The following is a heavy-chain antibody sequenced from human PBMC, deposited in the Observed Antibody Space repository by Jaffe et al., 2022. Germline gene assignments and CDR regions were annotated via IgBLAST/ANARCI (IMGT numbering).Heavy chain of an antibody. CDR3: ARAGADAGYSSGWYSPRYYYYYYYMDV. V-gene: IGHV4-61*02. Sequence: QVQLQESGPGLVKPSQTLSLTCTVSGGSISSGSYYWSWIRQPAGKGLEWIGRIYTSGSTNYNPSLKSRVTISVDTSKNQFSLKLSSVTAADTAVYYCARAGADAGYSSGWYSPRYYYYYYYMDVWGKGTTVTVSS. D-gene: IGHD6-19*01. CDR2: IYTSGST. CDR1: GGSISSGSYY. J-gene: IGHJ6*03.